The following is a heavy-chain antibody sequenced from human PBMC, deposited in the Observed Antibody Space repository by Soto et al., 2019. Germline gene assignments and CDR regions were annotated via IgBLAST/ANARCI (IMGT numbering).Heavy chain of an antibody. Sequence: QVQLQESGPGLVKPSGTLSLTCAVSGGSISSSNWWSWVRQPPGKGLEWIGEIYHSGSTNYNPSLKRRVTLXVXKXXDQCSLKLSSVTAADTAVYYCARAAMGGSSWPFDYWGQGTLVTVSS. J-gene: IGHJ4*02. CDR1: GGSISSSNW. CDR3: ARAAMGGSSWPFDY. D-gene: IGHD6-13*01. CDR2: IYHSGST. V-gene: IGHV4-4*02.